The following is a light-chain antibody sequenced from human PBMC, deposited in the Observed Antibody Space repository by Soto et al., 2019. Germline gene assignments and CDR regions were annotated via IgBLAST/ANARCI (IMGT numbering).Light chain of an antibody. V-gene: IGLV2-11*01. CDR3: CSYAGTHSYV. J-gene: IGLJ1*01. CDR2: DVS. CDR1: SNDVGGYDY. Sequence: QSVLTQPRSVSGSPGQSVTISCTGTSNDVGGYDYVSWYQQHPGKAPKLIIYDVSKRPSGVPDRFSGSKSGNTASLTISGLQAEDEADYCCCSYAGTHSYVFGTGTKVTVL.